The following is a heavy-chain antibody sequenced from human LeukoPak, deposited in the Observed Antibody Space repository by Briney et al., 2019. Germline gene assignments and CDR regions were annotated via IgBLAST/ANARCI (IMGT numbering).Heavy chain of an antibody. Sequence: GSLRLSCAASGFTFSSYEMNWVRQAPGKGLEWIGEINHSGSTNYNPSLKSRVTISVDTSKNQFSLKLSSVTAADTAVYYCARRGMVRGVSWFDPWGQGTLVTVSS. V-gene: IGHV4-34*01. D-gene: IGHD3-10*01. CDR3: ARRGMVRGVSWFDP. CDR2: INHSGST. J-gene: IGHJ5*02. CDR1: GFTFSSYE.